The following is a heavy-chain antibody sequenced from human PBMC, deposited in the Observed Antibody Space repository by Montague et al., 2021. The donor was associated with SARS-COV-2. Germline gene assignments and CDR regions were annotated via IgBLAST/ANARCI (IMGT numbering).Heavy chain of an antibody. CDR2: IYASGST. J-gene: IGHJ4*02. CDR1: GGSISTHF. V-gene: IGHV4-4*07. Sequence: SETLSLTCTVSGGSISTHFWNWIRQPAGKGLEWIGRIYASGSTHYNPSLRSRLTMSVDTSKNQFSLRLTSVTAADTAVYYCARDTVGDFWIVNHLDYWGQGTLVTVSS. CDR3: ARDTVGDFWIVNHLDY. D-gene: IGHD3-3*01.